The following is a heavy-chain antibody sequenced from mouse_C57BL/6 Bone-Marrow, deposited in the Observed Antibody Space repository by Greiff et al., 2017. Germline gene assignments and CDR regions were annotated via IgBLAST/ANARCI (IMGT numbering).Heavy chain of an antibody. J-gene: IGHJ2*01. Sequence: VKLQESGAELVKPGASVKMSCKASGYTFTTYPIEWMKQNHGKSLAWIGNFHPYNDDTKYNEKFKGKATLTVEKSSSTVYLELSRLTSDDSAVYYCARGGNYGGYYFDYGGQGTTLTVSS. CDR2: FHPYNDDT. D-gene: IGHD2-1*01. CDR1: GYTFTTYP. V-gene: IGHV1-47*01. CDR3: ARGGNYGGYYFDY.